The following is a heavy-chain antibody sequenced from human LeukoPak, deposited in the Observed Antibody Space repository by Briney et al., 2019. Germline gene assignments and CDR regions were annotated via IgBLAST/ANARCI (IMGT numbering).Heavy chain of an antibody. V-gene: IGHV5-51*01. J-gene: IGHJ4*02. D-gene: IGHD6-6*01. CDR3: ARLKYSSSSGIDY. CDR2: IYPGDSDT. Sequence: GESLKISCKGSGYSLTSYWIGWVRQMPGKGLEWMGIIYPGDSDTRYSPSFQGQVTISADKPISTAYLQWSSLKASDTAMYYCARLKYSSSSGIDYWGQGTLVTVSS. CDR1: GYSLTSYW.